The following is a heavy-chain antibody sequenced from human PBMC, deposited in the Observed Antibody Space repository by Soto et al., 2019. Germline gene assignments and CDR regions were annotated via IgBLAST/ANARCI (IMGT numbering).Heavy chain of an antibody. CDR2: ISGSGGST. D-gene: IGHD6-13*01. CDR3: ATSFPAGWYSSSWYEIYFEY. J-gene: IGHJ4*02. CDR1: GFTFSSYA. V-gene: IGHV3-23*01. Sequence: GGSLRLSCAASGFTFSSYAMSWVRQAPGKGLEWVSAISGSGGSTYYADSVKGRFTISRDNSKNTLYLQMNSLRAEDTAVYYCATSFPAGWYSSSWYEIYFEYWGQGSLVTVCS.